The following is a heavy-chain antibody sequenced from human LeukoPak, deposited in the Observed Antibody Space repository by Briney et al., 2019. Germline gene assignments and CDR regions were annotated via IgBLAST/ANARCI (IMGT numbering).Heavy chain of an antibody. CDR1: GFTFSNYW. Sequence: GGSLRLSCVASGFTFSNYWMHWVRQAPGKGLEWVSGINWNGGSTGYADSVKGRFTISRDNAKNSLYLQMNSLRAEDTALYYCARGGWFGELLFDYWGQGTLVTVSS. J-gene: IGHJ4*02. D-gene: IGHD3-10*01. V-gene: IGHV3-20*04. CDR3: ARGGWFGELLFDY. CDR2: INWNGGST.